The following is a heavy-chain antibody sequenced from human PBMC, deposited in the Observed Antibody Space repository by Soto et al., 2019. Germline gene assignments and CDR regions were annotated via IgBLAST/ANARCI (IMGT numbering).Heavy chain of an antibody. J-gene: IGHJ6*02. D-gene: IGHD6-6*01. CDR2: IRGSSGTT. Sequence: GGSLRLSCTASGFTFSSYAMTWVRQVPGKGLEWVSTIRGSSGTTFYADSVKGRFTISRDNSKNTLYLQMSGLRAEDTAVYYCAKAASMTNPLGGVDVWGQGTTVTVS. V-gene: IGHV3-23*01. CDR3: AKAASMTNPLGGVDV. CDR1: GFTFSSYA.